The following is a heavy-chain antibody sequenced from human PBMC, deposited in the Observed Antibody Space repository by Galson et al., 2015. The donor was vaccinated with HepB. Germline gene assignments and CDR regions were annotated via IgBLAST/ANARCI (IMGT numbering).Heavy chain of an antibody. Sequence: QSGAEVKKPGESLRISCKTSGYTFTNFWITWVRQVPGRGLEWVGKIDPSDSEVHYSPSFQGHVTFSVDKSTDTAYLQWNSLRASDTAFYYCARYGSGYFVGWGQGTLVTVS. D-gene: IGHD6-19*01. CDR1: GYTFTNFW. CDR2: IDPSDSEV. CDR3: ARYGSGYFVG. J-gene: IGHJ4*01. V-gene: IGHV5-10-1*01.